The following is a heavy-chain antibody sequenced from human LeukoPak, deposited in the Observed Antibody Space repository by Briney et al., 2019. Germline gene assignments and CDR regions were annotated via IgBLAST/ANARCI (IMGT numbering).Heavy chain of an antibody. CDR3: ARDDRGPGYWYFDL. D-gene: IGHD3-10*01. CDR1: GGSFSGYY. CDR2: INHSGST. V-gene: IGHV4-34*01. Sequence: SETLSLTCAVYGGSFSGYYWSWIRQPPGKGLEWIGEINHSGSTNYNPSLKSRVTISVDTSKNQFSLKLSSVTAADTAVYYCARDDRGPGYWYFDLWGRGTLVTVSS. J-gene: IGHJ2*01.